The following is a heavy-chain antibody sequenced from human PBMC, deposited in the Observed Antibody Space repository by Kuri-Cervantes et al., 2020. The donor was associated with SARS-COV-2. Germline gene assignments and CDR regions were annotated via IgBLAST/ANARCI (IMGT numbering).Heavy chain of an antibody. J-gene: IGHJ3*02. Sequence: GESLKISCSASGFTFSSYAMHWVRQAPGKGLEYVSAISNSGGSTYYADSVKGRFTISRDNSKNTLYLQMNSLRAEDTAVYYCARSFRATTVTTRGAFDIWGQGTMVTVSS. CDR3: ARSFRATTVTTRGAFDI. CDR1: GFTFSSYA. D-gene: IGHD4-17*01. V-gene: IGHV3-64*04. CDR2: ISNSGGST.